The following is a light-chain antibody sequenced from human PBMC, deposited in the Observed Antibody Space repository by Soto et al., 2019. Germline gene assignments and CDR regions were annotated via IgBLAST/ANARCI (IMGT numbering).Light chain of an antibody. Sequence: QSALTHPASVSGSPGQSIAISCTGTFSDVGGYDYVSWYQQHPDKAPKLMIYEVTKRPSGVSNRFSGSKSGNTASLTISGLQPEDEADYYCSSHTSGSTRVFGSGTKVT. CDR3: SSHTSGSTRV. CDR2: EVT. V-gene: IGLV2-14*01. J-gene: IGLJ1*01. CDR1: FSDVGGYDY.